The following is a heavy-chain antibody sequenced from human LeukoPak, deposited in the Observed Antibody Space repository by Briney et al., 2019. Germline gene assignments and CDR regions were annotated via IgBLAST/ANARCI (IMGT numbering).Heavy chain of an antibody. J-gene: IGHJ5*02. CDR3: ASPYPYTNWFDP. D-gene: IGHD2-15*01. CDR2: INHSGST. V-gene: IGHV4-34*01. CDR1: GGSFSVYY. Sequence: NPSETLSLTCAVYGGSFSVYYGRWIRQPPGELLDWIGEINHSGSTNYNPSLKSRVTIPVDPSKTQFSLKLSSVTAADTAVYYCASPYPYTNWFDPWGQGTLVTVSS.